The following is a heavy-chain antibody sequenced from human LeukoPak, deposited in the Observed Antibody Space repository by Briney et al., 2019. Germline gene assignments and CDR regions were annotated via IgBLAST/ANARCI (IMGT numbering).Heavy chain of an antibody. CDR1: GYTFTSYG. V-gene: IGHV1-18*01. J-gene: IGHJ3*02. CDR2: ISAYNGNT. Sequence: ASVKVSCKTSGYTFTSYGISWVRQAPGQGLEWMGWISAYNGNTNYAQKFQGRVTMNTDTSTSTAYMELRSLRSDDTAVYYCARADCSGGSCYAFDIWGQGTMVTVSS. CDR3: ARADCSGGSCYAFDI. D-gene: IGHD2-15*01.